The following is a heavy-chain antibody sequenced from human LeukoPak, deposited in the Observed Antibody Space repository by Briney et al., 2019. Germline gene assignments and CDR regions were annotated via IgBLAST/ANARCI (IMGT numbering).Heavy chain of an antibody. D-gene: IGHD2-15*01. CDR1: GFSISTDTYY. V-gene: IGHV4-39*01. CDR3: ARLQGAAKTDYFDY. CDR2: VDYGGGT. Sequence: SQTLSLTCSVSGFSISTDTYYWAWIRPPPGKGLGWMGTVDYGGGTYSNPSLNNRVTISRDTSKNQFSMKVRFVAAADTAVYYCARLQGAAKTDYFDYWGQGIVVTVSS. J-gene: IGHJ4*02.